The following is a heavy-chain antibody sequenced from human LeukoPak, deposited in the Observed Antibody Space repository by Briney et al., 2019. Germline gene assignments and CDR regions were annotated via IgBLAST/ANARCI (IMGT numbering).Heavy chain of an antibody. CDR3: ARATREAAAGNSPYYFDY. CDR1: GGSFSGYY. V-gene: IGHV4-34*01. Sequence: SETLSLTCAVYGGSFSGYYWSWIRQPPGKGLEWIGEINHSGSTNYNPSLKSRVTVSVDTSKNQFSLKLSSVTAADTAVYYCARATREAAAGNSPYYFDYWGQGTLVTVSS. D-gene: IGHD6-13*01. CDR2: INHSGST. J-gene: IGHJ4*02.